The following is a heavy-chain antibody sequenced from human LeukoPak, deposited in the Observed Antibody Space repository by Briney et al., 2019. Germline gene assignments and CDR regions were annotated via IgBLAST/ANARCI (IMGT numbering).Heavy chain of an antibody. D-gene: IGHD2-15*01. CDR3: ATDRGYCSGGSCYGWFDP. CDR1: GYTFTGYY. CDR2: INPNSGGT. J-gene: IGHJ5*02. Sequence: ASVKVSCKASGYTFTGYYMHWVRQAPGQGLEWMGRINPNSGGTNYAQKFQGRVTMTRDTSISTAYMELSRLRSEDTAVYYCATDRGYCSGGSCYGWFDPWGQGTLVTVSS. V-gene: IGHV1-2*06.